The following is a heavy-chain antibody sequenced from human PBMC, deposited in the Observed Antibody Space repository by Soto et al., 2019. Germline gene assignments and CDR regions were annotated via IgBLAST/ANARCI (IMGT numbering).Heavy chain of an antibody. CDR3: ATGPEYSSRWFSN. V-gene: IGHV4-4*02. CDR2: VYHSGSF. CDR1: GGSISTTDW. D-gene: IGHD6-13*01. J-gene: IGHJ4*02. Sequence: QVHLQESGPGLVKPSGTLSLICAVSGGSISTTDWGSWVRQPPGKGLEWIGEVYHSGSFNYNPSLKSRLTISVYKSKNQFSLNLSSVTVADTAVYYCATGPEYSSRWFSNWGQGTLVTVSS.